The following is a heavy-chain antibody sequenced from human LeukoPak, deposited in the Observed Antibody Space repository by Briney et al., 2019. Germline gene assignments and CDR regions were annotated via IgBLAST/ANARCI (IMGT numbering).Heavy chain of an antibody. J-gene: IGHJ3*02. CDR1: GVSLTTHY. Sequence: NPSGTLSLTCTVSGVSLTTHYWSWIRQPPGKGLEWIGFIYYSGSTRYNPSLQSRITISQDTSKNQFSLNLNSVTAADTAVYYCARPNSMIRGVPDAFDIWGQGTMVTVSS. D-gene: IGHD3-10*01. CDR2: IYYSGST. CDR3: ARPNSMIRGVPDAFDI. V-gene: IGHV4-59*08.